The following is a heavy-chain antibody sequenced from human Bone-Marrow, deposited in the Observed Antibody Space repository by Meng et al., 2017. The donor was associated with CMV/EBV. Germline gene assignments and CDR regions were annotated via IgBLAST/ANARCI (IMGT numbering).Heavy chain of an antibody. D-gene: IGHD1-14*01. Sequence: GGSLRLSCAASGFDFSSYEMNWVRQAPGKGLEWVSYISHSARTIYYADSLRGRFTISRDNAKNSLYLQITSLSAEDTAVYYCATSPGPGGGGCWGQGTLVTVSS. J-gene: IGHJ4*02. V-gene: IGHV3-48*03. CDR3: ATSPGPGGGGC. CDR1: GFDFSSYE. CDR2: ISHSARTI.